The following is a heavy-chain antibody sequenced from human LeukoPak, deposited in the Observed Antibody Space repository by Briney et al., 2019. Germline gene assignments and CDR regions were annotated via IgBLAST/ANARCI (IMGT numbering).Heavy chain of an antibody. D-gene: IGHD1-26*01. Sequence: SETLSLTCAVYGGSFSGYYWSWIRQPPGKGLEWIGEINHSGSTNYNPPLKSRVTISVDTSKNQFSLKLSSVTAADTAVYYCARGKRRNSGSYYARGAFDIWGQGTMVTVSS. CDR3: ARGKRRNSGSYYARGAFDI. CDR2: INHSGST. CDR1: GGSFSGYY. J-gene: IGHJ3*02. V-gene: IGHV4-34*01.